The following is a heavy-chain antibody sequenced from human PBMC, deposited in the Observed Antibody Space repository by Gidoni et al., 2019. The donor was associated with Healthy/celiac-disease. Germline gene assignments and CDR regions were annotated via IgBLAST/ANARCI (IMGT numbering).Heavy chain of an antibody. CDR2: IGSNDEK. V-gene: IGHV2-26*01. D-gene: IGHD1-1*01. CDR1: GFSLRTPRMG. J-gene: IGHJ6*02. CDR3: ARIPSNWNDAYYYGMDV. Sequence: QVTLKESGPVLVKPTATLTLTCTVSGFSLRTPRMGVSRIRQTTGKALEGLAHIGSNDEKSYSTSLKSRRPISKDTSKSQVVLTMTNMDPVDTATYYCARIPSNWNDAYYYGMDVWGQVTTVTVSS.